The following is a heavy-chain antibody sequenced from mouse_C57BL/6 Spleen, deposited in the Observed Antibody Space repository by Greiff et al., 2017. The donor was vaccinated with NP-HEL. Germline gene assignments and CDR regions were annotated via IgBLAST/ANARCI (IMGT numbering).Heavy chain of an antibody. Sequence: VQLKEPGAELVKPGASVKLSCTASGFNIKDYYMHWVKQRTEQGLEWIGRIDPEDGETKYAPKFQGKATITADTSSNTASLQLSSLTSEDTAVYYCARSGGLRLGFAYWGQGTLVTVSA. CDR1: GFNIKDYY. J-gene: IGHJ3*01. D-gene: IGHD2-4*01. CDR3: ARSGGLRLGFAY. CDR2: IDPEDGET. V-gene: IGHV14-2*01.